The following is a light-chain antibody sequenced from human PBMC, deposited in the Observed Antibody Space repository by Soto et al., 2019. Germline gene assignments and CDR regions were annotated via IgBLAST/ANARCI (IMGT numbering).Light chain of an antibody. CDR2: RSD. CDR3: ATWDDSLNGHVV. Sequence: QSVLTQPPSASGTPGQRVTISCSGSSSSIGSNYVYWYQQLPGTAPKLLIYRSDQRPSGVPDRFSGSKSGTSASLDISGLRSEDESDYYCATWDDSLNGHVVFGGGTQLTVL. CDR1: SSSIGSNY. V-gene: IGLV1-47*01. J-gene: IGLJ2*01.